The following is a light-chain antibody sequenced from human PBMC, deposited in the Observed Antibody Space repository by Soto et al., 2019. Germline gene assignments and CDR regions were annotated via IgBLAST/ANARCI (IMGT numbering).Light chain of an antibody. J-gene: IGLJ1*01. Sequence: QSALTQPGSVSGSTGQSITISCSGTSSDVGSYKLVSWYQQHPGKAPKLMIYEGSKRPSGVSNRFSGSKSGTTASLTISGLQAEDEADYHCCSYAGSRTPLYVFGTGTKVTVL. CDR2: EGS. V-gene: IGLV2-23*01. CDR1: SSDVGSYKL. CDR3: CSYAGSRTPLYV.